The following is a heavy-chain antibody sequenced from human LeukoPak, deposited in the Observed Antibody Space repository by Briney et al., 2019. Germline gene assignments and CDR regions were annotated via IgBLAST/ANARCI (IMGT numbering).Heavy chain of an antibody. CDR3: ARNAGNSDVDY. D-gene: IGHD4-23*01. CDR2: IYHSGST. J-gene: IGHJ4*02. V-gene: IGHV4-4*02. CDR1: GGSITSSNW. Sequence: KSSETLSLTCAVSGGSITSSNWWTWVRQPPGKRLEWIGEIYHSGSTNYNPSLKSRVTISADKSNNQFSLRLNSVTAADTAVYYCARNAGNSDVDYWGQGTLVTVSS.